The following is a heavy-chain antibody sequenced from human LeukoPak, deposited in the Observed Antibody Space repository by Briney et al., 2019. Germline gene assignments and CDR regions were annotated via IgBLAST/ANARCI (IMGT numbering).Heavy chain of an antibody. J-gene: IGHJ1*01. Sequence: GGSLRLSCAASGFTFSSYWMHWVRQAPGKGLVWVSRIKSDGSTNYADSVKGRFTISRDNAKNTLSLQMNSLRAEDTGVYYCARTPSEIGGYYPEYFRHWGQGTLVTVSS. CDR2: IKSDGST. CDR1: GFTFSSYW. CDR3: ARTPSEIGGYYPEYFRH. V-gene: IGHV3-74*01. D-gene: IGHD3-22*01.